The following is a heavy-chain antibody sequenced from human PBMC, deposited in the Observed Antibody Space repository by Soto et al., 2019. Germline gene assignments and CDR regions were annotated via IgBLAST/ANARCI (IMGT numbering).Heavy chain of an antibody. CDR3: ARDGGPFRDGSGYSDWYFDL. V-gene: IGHV1-18*01. CDR1: GYTFTSYG. J-gene: IGHJ2*01. Sequence: VQLVQSGAEVKKPGASVKVSCKASGYTFTSYGISWVRQAPGQGLEWMGWISTYNGYTNYAQKLQGRVTMTTDTSTSTAYMELRSLRSDDTAVYYCARDGGPFRDGSGYSDWYFDLWGRGTLVTVSS. CDR2: ISTYNGYT. D-gene: IGHD3-22*01.